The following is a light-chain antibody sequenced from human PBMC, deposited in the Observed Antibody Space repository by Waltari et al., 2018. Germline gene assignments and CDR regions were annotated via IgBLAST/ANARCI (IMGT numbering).Light chain of an antibody. CDR3: QQSYSTPPYT. CDR1: QSLLHSNGKNY. Sequence: DIVMTQSPLSLPVTPGESASFSCRSSQSLLHSNGKNYLDWYVQRPGQSPQILICMGSNRASGVPDRFSGSGSGTDFTLTISSLQPEDFATYYCQQSYSTPPYTFGQGTKLEIK. J-gene: IGKJ2*01. V-gene: IGKV2-28*01. CDR2: MGS.